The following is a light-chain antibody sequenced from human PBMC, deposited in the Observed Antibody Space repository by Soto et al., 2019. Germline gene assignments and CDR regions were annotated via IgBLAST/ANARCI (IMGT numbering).Light chain of an antibody. CDR2: AAS. CDR3: QQYNSYSRT. J-gene: IGKJ1*01. CDR1: QSISSY. Sequence: DIQMTQSPSSLSASVGDRVTITCRASQSISSYLNWYQQKPGKAPNLLIYAASSLQSGVPSRFSGSGSGTEFTLTISSLQPDDFATYYCQQYNSYSRTFGQGTMGDIK. V-gene: IGKV1-5*01.